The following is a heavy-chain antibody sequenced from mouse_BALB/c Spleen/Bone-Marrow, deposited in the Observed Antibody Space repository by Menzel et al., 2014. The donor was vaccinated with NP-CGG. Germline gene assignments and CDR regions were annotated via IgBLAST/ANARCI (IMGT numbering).Heavy chain of an antibody. D-gene: IGHD3-3*01. CDR2: IWGDGST. CDR3: RGGPWFAY. Sequence: VQLQESGPGLVAPSQSLPITCTVSGFSLTNYGISWVRQPPGKGLEWLGVIWGDGSTNYHSALISRLSISKDNSKSXVLLKLNSLQTDDTATYYCRGGPWFAYWGQGTLVTVSA. V-gene: IGHV2-3*01. CDR1: GFSLTNYG. J-gene: IGHJ3*01.